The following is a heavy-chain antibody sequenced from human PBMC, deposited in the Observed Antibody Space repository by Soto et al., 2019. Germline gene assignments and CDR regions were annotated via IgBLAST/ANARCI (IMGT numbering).Heavy chain of an antibody. CDR2: IYYRGNT. CDR3: ARHPGYYDILTGYSTYYFDY. CDR1: GGSISSGGYY. Sequence: PSETLSLTCTVSGGSISSGGYYWSWIRQPPGKGLEWIGYIYYRGNTNYNPSLKSRVTISLDTPKDQISLKLTSVTAADTAVYYCARHPGYYDILTGYSTYYFDYWGQGILVTVSS. J-gene: IGHJ4*02. D-gene: IGHD3-9*01. V-gene: IGHV4-61*08.